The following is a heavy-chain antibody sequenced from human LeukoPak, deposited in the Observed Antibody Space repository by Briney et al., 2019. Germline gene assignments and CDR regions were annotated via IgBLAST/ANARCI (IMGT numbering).Heavy chain of an antibody. CDR2: IYYSGST. Sequence: PSETLSLTCTVSGGSISSSSYYWGWIRQPPGKGLEWIGSIYYSGSTYNNPSLKSRVTISVDTSKNQYSLKLSSVTAADTAVYYCARHRDYYFDYWGQGTLVTVSS. V-gene: IGHV4-39*01. CDR1: GGSISSSSYY. D-gene: IGHD3/OR15-3a*01. CDR3: ARHRDYYFDY. J-gene: IGHJ4*02.